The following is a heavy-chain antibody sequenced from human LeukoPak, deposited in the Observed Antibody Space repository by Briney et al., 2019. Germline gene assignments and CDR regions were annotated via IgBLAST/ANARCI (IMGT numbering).Heavy chain of an antibody. D-gene: IGHD5-24*01. CDR2: ISYDGSNK. J-gene: IGHJ5*02. Sequence: PGGSLRLSCAASGFTFSSYAMHWVRQAPGKGLEWVAVISYDGSNKYYADSVKGRFTISRDNSKNTLYLQMNSLRAEDTAVYYCARDGSRDGYNNWFDPWGQGTLVTVSS. CDR1: GFTFSSYA. CDR3: ARDGSRDGYNNWFDP. V-gene: IGHV3-30-3*01.